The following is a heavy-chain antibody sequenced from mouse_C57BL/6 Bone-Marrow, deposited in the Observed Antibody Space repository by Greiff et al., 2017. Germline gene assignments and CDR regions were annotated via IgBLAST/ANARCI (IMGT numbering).Heavy chain of an antibody. V-gene: IGHV1-74*01. CDR1: GYTFTDYY. Sequence: QVQLKESGPELVKPGASVKISCKASGYTFTDYYINWVKQRPGQGLEWIGRIHPSDSDTNYNQKFKGKATLTVDKSSSTAYMQLSSLTSEDSAVYYCAIWGYWGQGTTLTVSS. J-gene: IGHJ2*01. CDR3: AIWGY. CDR2: IHPSDSDT.